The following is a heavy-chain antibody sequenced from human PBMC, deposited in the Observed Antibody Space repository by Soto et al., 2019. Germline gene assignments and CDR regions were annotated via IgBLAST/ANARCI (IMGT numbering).Heavy chain of an antibody. CDR3: AKGGLRQRLDP. V-gene: IGHV3-23*01. J-gene: IGHJ5*02. CDR1: GFTVSNSV. CDR2: INDNGEII. Sequence: PGGSLRLSCAASGFTVSNSVMTWVRQSPGKGLERVSGINDNGEIIFYADSVKGRFTISRDSANNTMYLQMNSLTVDDTAVYYCAKGGLRQRLDPWGRGTPVTVSS.